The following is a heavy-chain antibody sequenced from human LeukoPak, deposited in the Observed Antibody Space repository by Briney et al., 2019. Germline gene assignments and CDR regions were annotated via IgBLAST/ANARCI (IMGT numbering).Heavy chain of an antibody. D-gene: IGHD2-21*02. CDR2: IYYSGST. Sequence: SETLSLTCTVSGGSITSYYWSWIRQPPGKGPEWIGYIYYSGSTNYNPSLKSRVTISVDTSKNQFSLKLSSVTAADTAVYYCARVYCGGDCYSRGSSWFDPWGQGTLVTVSS. CDR3: ARVYCGGDCYSRGSSWFDP. V-gene: IGHV4-59*01. CDR1: GGSITSYY. J-gene: IGHJ5*02.